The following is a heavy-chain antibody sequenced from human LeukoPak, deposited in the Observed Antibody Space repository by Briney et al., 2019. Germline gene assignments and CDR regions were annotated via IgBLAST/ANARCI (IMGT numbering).Heavy chain of an antibody. Sequence: GASVKVSCKASGYTFTGYYMHWVRQAPGQGLEWMGWINPNSGGTNYAQKFQGRVTMTRDTSISTAYMELSRLRSEDTAVYYCASVGIAVAGTFDYWGQGTLVTVSS. D-gene: IGHD6-19*01. V-gene: IGHV1-2*02. CDR3: ASVGIAVAGTFDY. CDR2: INPNSGGT. CDR1: GYTFTGYY. J-gene: IGHJ4*02.